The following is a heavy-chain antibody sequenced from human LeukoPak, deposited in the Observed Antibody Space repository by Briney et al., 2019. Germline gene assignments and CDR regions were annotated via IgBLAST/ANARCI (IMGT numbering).Heavy chain of an antibody. J-gene: IGHJ5*02. Sequence: SETLSLTCTVSGGSISSSSYYWGWIRQPLGKGLEWIGSIYYSGSTYYNPSLKSRVTISVDTSKNQFSLKLSSVTAADTAVYYCARHDGTYSFNWFDPWGQGTLVTVSS. V-gene: IGHV4-39*01. CDR3: ARHDGTYSFNWFDP. CDR1: GGSISSSSYY. CDR2: IYYSGST. D-gene: IGHD6-13*01.